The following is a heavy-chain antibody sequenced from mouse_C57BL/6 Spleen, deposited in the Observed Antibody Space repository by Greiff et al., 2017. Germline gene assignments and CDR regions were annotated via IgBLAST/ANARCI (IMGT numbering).Heavy chain of an antibody. CDR2: IYPSDSET. CDR1: GYTFTSYW. Sequence: QVQLQQSGAELVRPGSSVKLSCKASGYTFTSYWMDWVKQRPGQGLEWIGNIYPSDSETHYNQKFKDKATLTVDKSSSTAYMQLSSLTSEDSAVYYCARGITTVVAPYAMDYWGQGTSVTVSS. D-gene: IGHD1-1*01. CDR3: ARGITTVVAPYAMDY. J-gene: IGHJ4*01. V-gene: IGHV1-61*01.